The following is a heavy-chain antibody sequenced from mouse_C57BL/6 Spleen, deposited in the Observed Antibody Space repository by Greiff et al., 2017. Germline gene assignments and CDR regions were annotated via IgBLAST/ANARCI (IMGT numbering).Heavy chain of an antibody. CDR1: GFTFSSYA. D-gene: IGHD2-4*01. V-gene: IGHV5-4*03. CDR3: ARGIYYDYDGFAY. J-gene: IGHJ3*01. CDR2: ISDGGSYT. Sequence: EVKLVESGGGLVKPGGSLKLSCAASGFTFSSYAMSWVRQTPEKRLEWVATISDGGSYTYYPDNVKGRFTISRDNAKNNLYLQMSHLQSEDTAMYYCARGIYYDYDGFAYWGQGTLVTVSA.